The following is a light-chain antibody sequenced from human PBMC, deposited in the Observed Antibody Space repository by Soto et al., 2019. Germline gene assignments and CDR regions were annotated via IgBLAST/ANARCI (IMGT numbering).Light chain of an antibody. CDR3: QPSYSTSF. Sequence: DIQMTQSPSSLSASVGDRVTITCRASQSISSYLNWYQQKPGKAPKLLIYAASSLQSGVPSRFSGSGSGTDFTLTNSRLQPEDFATYYWQPSYSTSFFGQGTRLEIK. V-gene: IGKV1-39*01. J-gene: IGKJ5*01. CDR2: AAS. CDR1: QSISSY.